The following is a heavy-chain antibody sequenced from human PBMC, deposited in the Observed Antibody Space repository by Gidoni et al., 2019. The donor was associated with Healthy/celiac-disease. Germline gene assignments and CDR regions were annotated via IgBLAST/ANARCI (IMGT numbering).Heavy chain of an antibody. J-gene: IGHJ4*02. V-gene: IGHV3-33*01. CDR3: ARGLIAADVDY. D-gene: IGHD6-25*01. CDR2: IWYDGRNK. CDR1: GFTFSSYG. Sequence: QVQLVESGGGVVQPGRSLRLSCAAAGFTFSSYGMHWVRQAPGKGLEWVAVIWYDGRNKYYADSVKGRFTISRDNSKNTLYLQMNSLRAEDTAVYYCARGLIAADVDYWGQGTLVTVSS.